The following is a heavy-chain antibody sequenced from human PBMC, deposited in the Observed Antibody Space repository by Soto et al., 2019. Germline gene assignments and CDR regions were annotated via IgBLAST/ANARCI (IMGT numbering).Heavy chain of an antibody. D-gene: IGHD2-15*01. CDR1: GFTFSSYS. CDR3: ARDGGIYCSGGSCYPFDY. Sequence: EVQLVESGGGLVKPGGSLRLSCAASGFTFSSYSMNWVRQAPGKGLKWVSSISSSSSYIYYADSVKGRFTISRDNAKNSLYLQMNSLRAEDTAVYYCARDGGIYCSGGSCYPFDYWGQGTLVTVSS. J-gene: IGHJ4*02. CDR2: ISSSSSYI. V-gene: IGHV3-21*01.